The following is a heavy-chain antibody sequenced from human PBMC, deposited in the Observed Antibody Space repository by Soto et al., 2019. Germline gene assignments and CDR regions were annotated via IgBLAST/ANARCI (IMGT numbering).Heavy chain of an antibody. V-gene: IGHV3-23*01. D-gene: IGHD3-9*01. Sequence: EVQLLESGGGSVQPGGSLRLSCAGSGFTFSTYAMSWVRQAPGKGLEWVSATSGAGDTTYYADSVEGRFTISRDNSKNTLYLQMNSLRAEGTAVYYCGKDLSPGTGFGLGHGGQGTVVTVSP. J-gene: IGHJ4*02. CDR1: GFTFSTYA. CDR2: TSGAGDTT. CDR3: GKDLSPGTGFGLGH.